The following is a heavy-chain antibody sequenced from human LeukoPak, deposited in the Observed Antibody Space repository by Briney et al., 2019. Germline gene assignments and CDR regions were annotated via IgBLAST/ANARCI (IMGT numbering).Heavy chain of an antibody. V-gene: IGHV3-30*04. Sequence: PGGSLRLSCAASGFTFSSYAMHWVRQAPGKGLEWVAVISYDGSNKYYADSVKGRFTISRDNSKNTLYLQMNSLRAEDTAVYYCARDRSCSGGSCYSCLDYWGQGTLVTVSS. CDR1: GFTFSSYA. CDR3: ARDRSCSGGSCYSCLDY. CDR2: ISYDGSNK. J-gene: IGHJ4*02. D-gene: IGHD2-15*01.